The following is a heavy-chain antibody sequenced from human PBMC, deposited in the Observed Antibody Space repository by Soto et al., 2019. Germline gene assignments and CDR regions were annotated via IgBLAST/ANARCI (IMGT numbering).Heavy chain of an antibody. CDR2: IIPIFGRA. V-gene: IGHV1-69*13. Sequence: SVKVSCKASGYTFINYYIHWVRQAPGQGLEWMGGIIPIFGRANYAQKFQGRVTITADESTSTAYMELSSLRSEDTAVYYCARDKDIVVVPAAISYYGMDVWGPGTTVTLSS. D-gene: IGHD2-2*01. CDR3: ARDKDIVVVPAAISYYGMDV. J-gene: IGHJ6*02. CDR1: GYTFINYY.